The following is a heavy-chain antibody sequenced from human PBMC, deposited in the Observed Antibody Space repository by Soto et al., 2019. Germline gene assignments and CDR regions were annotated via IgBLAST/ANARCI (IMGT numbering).Heavy chain of an antibody. J-gene: IGHJ4*02. Sequence: QVQLQESGPGLVKPSQTLSLTCTVSGGSISSGGYYWSWIRQHPGKGLEWIGYIYYSGSTYYNPSLTTRVIIVVDKSKYQYSLTLSFVTAADTAVYYCARDRHTETLFDYWGQGTLVTVSS. CDR2: IYYSGST. CDR1: GGSISSGGYY. D-gene: IGHD4-17*01. CDR3: ARDRHTETLFDY. V-gene: IGHV4-31*03.